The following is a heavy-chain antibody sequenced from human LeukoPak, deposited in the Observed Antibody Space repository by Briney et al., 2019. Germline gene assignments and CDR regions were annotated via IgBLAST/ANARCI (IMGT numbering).Heavy chain of an antibody. V-gene: IGHV3-30*02. D-gene: IGHD3-3*01. CDR2: IRYDGSNR. CDR3: ATTIFGVVMPPGY. J-gene: IGHJ4*02. Sequence: GGSLRLSCAASGSTFSSYGMHWVRQAPGKGLEWVAFIRYDGSNRFYADSVKGRFTISRDNSKNTLYVQMNSLRAEDTAVYYCATTIFGVVMPPGYWGQGTLVTVSS. CDR1: GSTFSSYG.